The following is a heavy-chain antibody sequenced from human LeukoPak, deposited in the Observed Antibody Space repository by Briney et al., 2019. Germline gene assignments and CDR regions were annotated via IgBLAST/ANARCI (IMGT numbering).Heavy chain of an antibody. D-gene: IGHD3-10*01. CDR1: GYTFIAYY. J-gene: IGHJ4*02. V-gene: IGHV1-46*01. CDR3: VRVRGSLPDY. CDR2: INPSGGST. Sequence: ASMKVSCKASGYTFIAYYMHWVRQAPGQGLEWMGIINPSGGSTSYAQKFQGRITMTRDTSTSTVYMEVSSLRSEDTAVYYCVRVRGSLPDYWGQGTLVTVSS.